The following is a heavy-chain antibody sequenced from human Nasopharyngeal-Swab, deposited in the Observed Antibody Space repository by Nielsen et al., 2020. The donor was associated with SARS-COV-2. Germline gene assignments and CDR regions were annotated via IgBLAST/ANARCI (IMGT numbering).Heavy chain of an antibody. CDR3: ARDQRRGYSGYDHTYFDY. D-gene: IGHD5-12*01. J-gene: IGHJ4*02. Sequence: WVRQAPGQGLECLGGIIPIFGTANYAQKYQGRVTITADESTSTAYMELSSLRSEDTAVYYCARDQRRGYSGYDHTYFDYWGQGTLVTVSS. CDR2: IIPIFGTA. V-gene: IGHV1-69*01.